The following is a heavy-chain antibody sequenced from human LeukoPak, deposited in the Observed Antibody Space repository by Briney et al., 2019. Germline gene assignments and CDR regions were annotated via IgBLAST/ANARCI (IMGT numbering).Heavy chain of an antibody. J-gene: IGHJ4*02. CDR3: AKGAIVLMVYATNDY. Sequence: GGSLRLSCAASGFTFSSYAMSWIRQAPGKGLEWVSAISGSGGSTYYADSVKGRFTISRDNSKNTLYLQMSSLRAEDTAVYYCAKGAIVLMVYATNDYWGQGTLVTVSS. V-gene: IGHV3-23*01. D-gene: IGHD2-8*01. CDR1: GFTFSSYA. CDR2: ISGSGGST.